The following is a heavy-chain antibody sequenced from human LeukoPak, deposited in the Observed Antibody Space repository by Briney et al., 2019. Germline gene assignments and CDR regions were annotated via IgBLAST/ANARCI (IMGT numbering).Heavy chain of an antibody. V-gene: IGHV3-74*01. CDR1: GFTFSSYW. D-gene: IGHD3-10*01. CDR2: INSDGSST. Sequence: GGSLRLSCAASGFTFSSYWMHWVRQAPGKGLVWVSRINSDGSSTDYADSVKGRFTISRDNAKNTLYLQMHSVRAEDTAVYYCARVRALVRGVKFFDYWGQGTLVTVSS. CDR3: ARVRALVRGVKFFDY. J-gene: IGHJ4*02.